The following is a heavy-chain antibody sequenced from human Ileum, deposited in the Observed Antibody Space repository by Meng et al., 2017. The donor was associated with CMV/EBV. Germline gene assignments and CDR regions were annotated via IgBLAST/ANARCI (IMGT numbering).Heavy chain of an antibody. V-gene: IGHV4-61*02. CDR1: GDSISSDNYH. CDR2: RHKNGND. J-gene: IGHJ4*02. CDR3: AIYYGGVGGRGY. Sequence: QVQLQESGPGLWKPSQTLSLTCSVSGDSISSDNYHWSWIRQPAGKGLEWIGQRHKNGNDNYNASLKSRVTISIDTSKNQFSLTLTSVTAADTAVYYCAIYYGGVGGRGYWAQGTLVTVSS. D-gene: IGHD2-21*01.